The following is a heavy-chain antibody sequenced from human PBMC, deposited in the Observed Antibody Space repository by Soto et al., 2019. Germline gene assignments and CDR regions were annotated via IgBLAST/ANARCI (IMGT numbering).Heavy chain of an antibody. CDR3: ARDYPEADDVWGSYRSPYFDY. J-gene: IGHJ4*02. CDR1: GGSVSSGNYY. D-gene: IGHD3-16*02. CDR2: IHYSGST. V-gene: IGHV4-61*01. Sequence: SETLSLTCTVSGGSVSSGNYYWSWIRQPPGKGLEWIGYIHYSGSTDYNPSLKSRLTISVDTSKNQFSLKLSSVTAADTAVYYCARDYPEADDVWGSYRSPYFDYWGQGTLVTVYS.